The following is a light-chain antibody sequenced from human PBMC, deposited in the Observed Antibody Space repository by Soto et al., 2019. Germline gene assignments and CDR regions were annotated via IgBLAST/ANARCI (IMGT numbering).Light chain of an antibody. CDR3: QQYDSL. V-gene: IGKV1-5*01. CDR2: DSS. CDR1: QSISKW. J-gene: IGKJ1*01. Sequence: DIQMTQFPSTLSASVGDRVTITCRASQSISKWLAWYQQKPGKAPKLLIYDSSSLQSGVPSRFSGSGSGTEFTLTITSLQRDDFATYSCQQYDSLFGQGTKVDIK.